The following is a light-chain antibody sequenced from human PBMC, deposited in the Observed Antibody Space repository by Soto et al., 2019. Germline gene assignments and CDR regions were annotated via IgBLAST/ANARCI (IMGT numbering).Light chain of an antibody. J-gene: IGKJ1*01. V-gene: IGKV1-39*01. CDR1: QSISSY. Sequence: DIQMTQSPSSLSASVGDRVTITCRASQSISSYLNWYQQKPAKAPKLLIYAASSLQSGVPSRFSGSGSGTDFTLTISSLQPEDFATYYCQQSYSTGWTFGQGTKVEIK. CDR2: AAS. CDR3: QQSYSTGWT.